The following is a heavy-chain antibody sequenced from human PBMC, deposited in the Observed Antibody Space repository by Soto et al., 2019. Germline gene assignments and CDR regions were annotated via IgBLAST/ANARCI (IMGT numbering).Heavy chain of an antibody. Sequence: EVQLVESGGGLVQPGGSLKLSCAASGFTFSGSAMHWVRQASGKGLEWVGRIRSKANSYATAYAGSVKGRFTISRDDSKNTAYLQMNSLKTEDTAVYYCCITMVRGVIGYYYGMDVWGQGTTVTVSS. CDR1: GFTFSGSA. J-gene: IGHJ6*02. D-gene: IGHD3-10*01. CDR2: IRSKANSYAT. CDR3: CITMVRGVIGYYYGMDV. V-gene: IGHV3-73*02.